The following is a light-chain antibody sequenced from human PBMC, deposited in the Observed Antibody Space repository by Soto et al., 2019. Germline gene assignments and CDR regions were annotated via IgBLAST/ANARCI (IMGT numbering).Light chain of an antibody. J-gene: IGLJ2*01. V-gene: IGLV7-46*01. Sequence: QAVVTQEPSLTVSPGGTVTLTCGSSTGAVTSGHYPYWFQQKPGQAPRTLIYDTSNKHSWTPARFLGSLLGGKAALTLSGAQPEDEAEYYCLLSYSGAEGVFGGGTKLTVL. CDR1: TGAVTSGHY. CDR3: LLSYSGAEGV. CDR2: DTS.